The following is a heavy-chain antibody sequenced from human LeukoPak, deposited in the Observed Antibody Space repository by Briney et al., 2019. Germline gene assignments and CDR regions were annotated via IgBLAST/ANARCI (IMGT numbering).Heavy chain of an antibody. D-gene: IGHD3-3*01. J-gene: IGHJ4*02. Sequence: GGSLRLSCVVSGFTFSDYWMTWVRQAPGKGWEGGSVISVSGASTSYADPVKGRFTTSRANSKNTLYLQMNRLRAEDTAVYYCAKERIVGRFLEWLFWYWGQGTLVTVSS. CDR2: ISVSGAST. CDR1: GFTFSDYW. V-gene: IGHV3-23*01. CDR3: AKERIVGRFLEWLFWY.